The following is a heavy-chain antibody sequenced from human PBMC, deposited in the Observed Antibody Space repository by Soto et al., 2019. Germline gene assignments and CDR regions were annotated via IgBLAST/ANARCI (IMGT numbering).Heavy chain of an antibody. CDR3: ARFYSGGGTCLIDY. Sequence: PSETLSLTCTVSGGSISSGGYYWSWIRQHPGKGLEWIGYIYYSGSTYYNPSLKSRVTISVDTSKNQFSLKLSSVTAADTAVYYCARFYSGGGTCLIDYWCQGTLLTVSS. D-gene: IGHD2-15*01. CDR1: GGSISSGGYY. J-gene: IGHJ4*02. CDR2: IYYSGST. V-gene: IGHV4-31*03.